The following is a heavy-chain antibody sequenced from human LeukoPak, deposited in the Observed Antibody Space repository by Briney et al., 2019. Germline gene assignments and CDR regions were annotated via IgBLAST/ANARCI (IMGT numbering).Heavy chain of an antibody. Sequence: GGSLRLSCAASGFTFSSYGMHWVRQAPGKGLEWVAFIRYDGSNKYYADSVKGRFTISRDNSKNTLYLQMNSLRAEDTAVYYCAKDLDYMRELQLIFDYWGQGTLVTVSS. J-gene: IGHJ4*02. CDR3: AKDLDYMRELQLIFDY. V-gene: IGHV3-30*02. CDR1: GFTFSSYG. D-gene: IGHD1-26*01. CDR2: IRYDGSNK.